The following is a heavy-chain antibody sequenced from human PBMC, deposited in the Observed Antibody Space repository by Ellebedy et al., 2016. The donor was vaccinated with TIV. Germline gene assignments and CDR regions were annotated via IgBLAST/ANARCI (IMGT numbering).Heavy chain of an antibody. J-gene: IGHJ4*02. V-gene: IGHV4-31*03. CDR1: GGSISSGGYY. Sequence: LRLSXTVSGGSISSGGYYWSWVRQHPGKGLEWIGYIYYSGSTYYNPSLKSRVTISIDTSENQFSLKLSSVTAADTAVYYCARDRVHYAHFDYWGQGTLVTVSS. D-gene: IGHD4-17*01. CDR2: IYYSGST. CDR3: ARDRVHYAHFDY.